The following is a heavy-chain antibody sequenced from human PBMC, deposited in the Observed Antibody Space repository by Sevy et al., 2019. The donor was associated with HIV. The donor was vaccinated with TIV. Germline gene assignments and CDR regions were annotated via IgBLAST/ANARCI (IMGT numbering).Heavy chain of an antibody. CDR2: ISDDGSKT. D-gene: IGHD2-21*02. V-gene: IGHV3-30*04. J-gene: IGHJ4*02. CDR1: GFTFIDYA. Sequence: GGSLRLSCADSGFTFIDYAMHWVRQAPGKGLEWVAVISDDGSKTYYADSVNGRFTISRDNSKNTLYLQMNSLRADDTAVYYSARGRVTSHYFDYWGQGTLVTVSS. CDR3: ARGRVTSHYFDY.